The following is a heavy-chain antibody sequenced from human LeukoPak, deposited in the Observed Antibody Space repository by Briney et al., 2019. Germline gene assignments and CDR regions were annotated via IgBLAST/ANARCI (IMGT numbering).Heavy chain of an antibody. CDR1: GFTFSTYS. D-gene: IGHD3-22*01. CDR3: ARGHYDSSGYPLDH. Sequence: GGSLRLSCAASGFTFSTYSMNWVRQAPGKGLEWVSSISSSSSFIYYADSVKGRFTISRDNAKNTLYLQMNSLRAEDTAVYYCARGHYDSSGYPLDHWGRGTLVTVSS. J-gene: IGHJ4*02. V-gene: IGHV3-21*01. CDR2: ISSSSSFI.